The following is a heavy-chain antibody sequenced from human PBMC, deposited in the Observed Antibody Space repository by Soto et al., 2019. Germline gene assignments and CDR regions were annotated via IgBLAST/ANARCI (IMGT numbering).Heavy chain of an antibody. Sequence: PSETLSLTCAVSGYSISSGYYWGWIRQPPGKGLEWIGSIYHSGSSFYNPSLKSRVTISVDTSKNQFSLKLSSVTAADTAVYYCAREPGGTEVGGRIVHWGQGTLVTVSS. D-gene: IGHD1-26*01. J-gene: IGHJ4*02. V-gene: IGHV4-38-2*02. CDR1: GYSISSGYY. CDR2: IYHSGSS. CDR3: AREPGGTEVGGRIVH.